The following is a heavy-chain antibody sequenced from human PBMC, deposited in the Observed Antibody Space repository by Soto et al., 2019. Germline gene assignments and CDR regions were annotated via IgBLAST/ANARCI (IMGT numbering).Heavy chain of an antibody. CDR1: GGSMSSYY. Sequence: QVHLQQSGPGLVNPSVTLSITCTVSGGSMSSYYWTWIRQPAGKGLEWIGRVYSSGGTHYNPSIKRRVTISLDTSKNQFSLRLLSVTDADTAVYYCARGQRFSDWFDPWGQGTLVTVSS. V-gene: IGHV4-4*07. CDR2: VYSSGGT. D-gene: IGHD3-3*01. J-gene: IGHJ5*02. CDR3: ARGQRFSDWFDP.